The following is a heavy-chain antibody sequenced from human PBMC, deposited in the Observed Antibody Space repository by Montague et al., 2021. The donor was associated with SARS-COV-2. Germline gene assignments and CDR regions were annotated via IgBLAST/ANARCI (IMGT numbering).Heavy chain of an antibody. CDR3: APGIFGGSVGEGGDD. Sequence: SETLSLTCTVSGGSISDSSLYWGWIRQPPGRGLEWVGSIFYNGRTYYNPSLRSRVTISVDTSKNQFSLKLTSVTASDTAVYYCAPGIFGGSVGEGGDDWGLGTLVTVSS. D-gene: IGHD3-10*01. V-gene: IGHV4-39*01. CDR1: GGSISDSSLY. CDR2: IFYNGRT. J-gene: IGHJ4*01.